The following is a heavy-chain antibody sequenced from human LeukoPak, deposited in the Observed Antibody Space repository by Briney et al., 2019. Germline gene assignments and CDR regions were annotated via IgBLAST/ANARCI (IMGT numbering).Heavy chain of an antibody. CDR3: ARDPGTVADPYFDY. CDR2: ISSSSGHI. V-gene: IGHV3-21*01. Sequence: GGSLRLSCAASVFTFSSYNMNLVRQPPGKGLEWVSSISSSSGHIHYADSVKGRFTISIDNANNSLYLQMNSLRDEDTAVYYCARDPGTVADPYFDYWGQGSLVTVSS. CDR1: VFTFSSYN. J-gene: IGHJ4*02. D-gene: IGHD6-19*01.